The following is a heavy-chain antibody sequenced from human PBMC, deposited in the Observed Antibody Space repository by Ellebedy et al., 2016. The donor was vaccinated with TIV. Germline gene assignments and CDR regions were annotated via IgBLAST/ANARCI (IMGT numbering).Heavy chain of an antibody. CDR1: GFPFSGYW. CDR2: INRDRSST. CDR3: ALFYYDTSGYTDSFGY. J-gene: IGHJ4*02. V-gene: IGHV3-74*01. D-gene: IGHD3-22*01. Sequence: GESLKISCAASGFPFSGYWMHWVRQAPGKGLVWVSRINRDRSSTSFADSVKGRFTVSRDNAKNTLYLQMNSLRAEDTAVYYCALFYYDTSGYTDSFGYWGQGTLVTVSS.